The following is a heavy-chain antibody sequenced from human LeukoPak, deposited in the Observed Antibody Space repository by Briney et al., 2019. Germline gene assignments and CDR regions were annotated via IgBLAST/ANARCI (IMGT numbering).Heavy chain of an antibody. CDR1: GYTFTGYY. J-gene: IGHJ5*02. CDR3: ARDQRARGFDP. V-gene: IGHV1-2*02. Sequence: ASVKVSCKASGYTFTGYYMHWVRQAPGQGLEWMGWINPNSGGTNYAQNFQVRVTMTRDTSISTAYMELSRLRSDDTAVYYCARDQRARGFDPWGQGTLVTVSS. CDR2: INPNSGGT.